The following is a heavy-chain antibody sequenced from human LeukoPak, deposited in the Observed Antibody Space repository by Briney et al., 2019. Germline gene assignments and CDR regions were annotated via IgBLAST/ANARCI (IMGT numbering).Heavy chain of an antibody. CDR2: ISGSGGSGSGGRI. J-gene: IGHJ6*03. CDR1: GFTFSSNA. D-gene: IGHD3-3*01. Sequence: QPGGSLRLSCAASGFTFSSNAMSWVRQAPGKGLEWVSSISGSGGSGSGGRIYYADSVKGRFTISRDISKNTLYLQMNSLRAEDTAVYYCAKGHTTIFGVIIRNYYYMDVWGKGTTVTVSS. V-gene: IGHV3-23*01. CDR3: AKGHTTIFGVIIRNYYYMDV.